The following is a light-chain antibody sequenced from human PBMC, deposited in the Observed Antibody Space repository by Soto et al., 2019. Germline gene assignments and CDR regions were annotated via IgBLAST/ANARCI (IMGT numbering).Light chain of an antibody. Sequence: QSPSTLSACVGDRVTITCRASQTISTCMAWYQQKPGKAPKLLVYDASTLQSGVASRFSGSGSGTEFTLIISGLQLDDSATYYCQQYETFSGTFGPGTLVDIK. V-gene: IGKV1-5*01. CDR3: QQYETFSGT. CDR1: QTISTC. CDR2: DAS. J-gene: IGKJ1*01.